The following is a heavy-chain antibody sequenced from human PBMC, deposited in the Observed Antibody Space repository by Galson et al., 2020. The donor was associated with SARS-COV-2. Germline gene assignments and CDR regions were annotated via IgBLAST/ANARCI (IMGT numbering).Heavy chain of an antibody. Sequence: GESLKISCAASGFTFSIYAMHWVRQAPGKGLEWVAVISYDGSNKYYADSVKGQFTISRDNSKNTLYLQMNSLRAEDTAVYYCAREDYYYYGMDVWGQGSTVTVSS. CDR3: AREDYYYYGMDV. J-gene: IGHJ6*02. CDR2: ISYDGSNK. CDR1: GFTFSIYA. V-gene: IGHV3-30-3*01.